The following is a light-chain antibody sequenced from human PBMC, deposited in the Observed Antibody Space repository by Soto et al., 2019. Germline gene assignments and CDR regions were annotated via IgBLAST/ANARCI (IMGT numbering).Light chain of an antibody. CDR1: QSISNY. V-gene: IGKV1-39*01. Sequence: DIQMTQSPSSLSASVGDTVTITCRASQSISNYLHWYQQKPEKAPKLLIYAASSLQSGVPSRFSGSGSGTDFTLTISSLQPEYFATYYCQQSYSLPDTFGQGTKLEIK. CDR2: AAS. CDR3: QQSYSLPDT. J-gene: IGKJ2*01.